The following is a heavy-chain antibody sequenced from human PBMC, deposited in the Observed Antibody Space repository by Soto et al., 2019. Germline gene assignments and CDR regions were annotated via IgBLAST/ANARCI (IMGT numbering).Heavy chain of an antibody. Sequence: VQLVLSGTEVKQPGSSVKVSCKASGDTFSFYTINWVRQAPGLGLEWVGRINPIVSMSNYAQKFQGRVSMTADKSTSTAYMELRSLRSDDTAMYFCAASYGSGYRAFDYWGQGALVIVSS. CDR1: GDTFSFYT. D-gene: IGHD3-10*01. CDR2: INPIVSMS. V-gene: IGHV1-69*02. CDR3: AASYGSGYRAFDY. J-gene: IGHJ4*02.